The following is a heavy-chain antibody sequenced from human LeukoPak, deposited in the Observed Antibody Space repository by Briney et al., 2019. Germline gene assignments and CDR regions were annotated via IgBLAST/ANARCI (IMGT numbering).Heavy chain of an antibody. D-gene: IGHD3-10*01. CDR2: IKQDGSEK. CDR1: GFTFSSYW. V-gene: IGHV3-7*01. Sequence: GGSLRLSCAASGFTFSSYWMSWVRQAPGEGLEWVANIKQDGSEKYYVDSVKGRFTISRDNAKNSLYLQMNSLRAEDTAVYYCARCYGSGSYSMSFFDYWGQGTLVTVSS. J-gene: IGHJ4*02. CDR3: ARCYGSGSYSMSFFDY.